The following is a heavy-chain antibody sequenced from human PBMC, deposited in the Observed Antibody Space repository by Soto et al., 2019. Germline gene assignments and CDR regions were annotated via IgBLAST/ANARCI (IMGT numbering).Heavy chain of an antibody. V-gene: IGHV3-30*18. CDR2: ISYDGSNK. J-gene: IGHJ4*02. Sequence: GGSLRLSCAASGFTFSSYGMHWVRQAPGKGLEWVAVISYDGSNKYYADSVKGRFTISRDNSKNTLYLQMNSLRAEDTAVYYCAKDLAFEYSSSSPQYYFDYWGQGTLVTVSS. D-gene: IGHD6-6*01. CDR3: AKDLAFEYSSSSPQYYFDY. CDR1: GFTFSSYG.